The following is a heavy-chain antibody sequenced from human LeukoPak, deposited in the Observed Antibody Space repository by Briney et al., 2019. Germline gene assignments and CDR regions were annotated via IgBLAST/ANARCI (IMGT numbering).Heavy chain of an antibody. CDR3: ARDRGITGTPDAFDI. CDR2: IIPILGIA. D-gene: IGHD1-20*01. V-gene: IGHV1-69*04. CDR1: GGTFSSYA. Sequence: SVKVSCKASGGTFSSYAISWVRQAPGQGLEWMGRIIPILGIANYAQKFQGRVTITADKSTSTAYMELSSLRSEDTAVYYCARDRGITGTPDAFDIWGQGTMVTVSS. J-gene: IGHJ3*02.